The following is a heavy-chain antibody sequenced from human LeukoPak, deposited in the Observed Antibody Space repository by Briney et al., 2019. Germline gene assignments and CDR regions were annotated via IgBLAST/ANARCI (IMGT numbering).Heavy chain of an antibody. Sequence: SETLSLTCTVSGGSISSGSYYWSWIRQPPGKGLEWIGEINHSGSTNYNPSLKSRVTISVDTSKNQFSLKLSSVTAADTAVYYCARQRFSFWSGYGYFDYWGQGTLVTVSS. CDR1: GGSISSGSYY. J-gene: IGHJ4*02. CDR3: ARQRFSFWSGYGYFDY. V-gene: IGHV4-39*01. D-gene: IGHD3-3*01. CDR2: INHSGST.